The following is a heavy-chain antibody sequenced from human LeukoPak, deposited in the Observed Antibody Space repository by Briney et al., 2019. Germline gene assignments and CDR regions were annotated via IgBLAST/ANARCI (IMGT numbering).Heavy chain of an antibody. D-gene: IGHD2-2*01. CDR1: GFTFSIYS. Sequence: PGGALRLSCAASGFTFSIYSMNWVRQAPGKGLEGVSSISMISTYIYYPDSLKGRFTISRDTAANSLYLQMNSLRGEDTAVYYCARTLPAAIFGADYYVLDVWGQGTTVTVSS. CDR3: ARTLPAAIFGADYYVLDV. CDR2: ISMISTYI. J-gene: IGHJ6*02. V-gene: IGHV3-21*01.